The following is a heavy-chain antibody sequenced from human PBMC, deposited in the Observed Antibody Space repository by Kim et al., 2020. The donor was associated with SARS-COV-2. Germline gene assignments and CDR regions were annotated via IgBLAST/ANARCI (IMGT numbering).Heavy chain of an antibody. D-gene: IGHD6-6*01. J-gene: IGHJ6*02. CDR3: ATGDKTSIAARPVYYYYGMDV. Sequence: ASVKVSCKVSGYTLTELSMHWVRQAPGKGLEWMGGFDPEDGETIYAQKFQGRVTMTEDTSTDTAYMELSSLRSEDTAVYYCATGDKTSIAARPVYYYYGMDVWGQGTTVTVSS. CDR2: FDPEDGET. V-gene: IGHV1-24*01. CDR1: GYTLTELS.